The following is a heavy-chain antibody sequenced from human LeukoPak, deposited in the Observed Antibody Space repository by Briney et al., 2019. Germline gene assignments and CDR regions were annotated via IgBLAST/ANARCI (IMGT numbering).Heavy chain of an antibody. CDR2: VSGRGERT. D-gene: IGHD3-22*01. CDR1: GFSFNSYA. Sequence: GGSLRLSCAASGFSFNSYAMSWVRQAPVKGLEWVSAVSGRGERTYYADFVQGRFSISRDNSKDTVYLQMNSLRAGDTAIYYCANQPGLYDSSWSWTYHFFGVDVWGQGTTVTVSS. V-gene: IGHV3-23*01. J-gene: IGHJ6*02. CDR3: ANQPGLYDSSWSWTYHFFGVDV.